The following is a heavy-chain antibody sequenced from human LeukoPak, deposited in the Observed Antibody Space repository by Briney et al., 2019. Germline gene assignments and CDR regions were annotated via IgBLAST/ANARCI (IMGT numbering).Heavy chain of an antibody. V-gene: IGHV4-59*11. CDR3: ASGDYYDSSGYWQ. D-gene: IGHD3-22*01. Sequence: SETLSLTCTVSGGSISSHYWSWIRQPPGKGLEWIGYIYYSGSTNYNPSLKSRVTISVDTSKNQFSLKLSSVTAADTAVYYCASGDYYDSSGYWQWGQGTLVTVSS. CDR1: GGSISSHY. J-gene: IGHJ4*02. CDR2: IYYSGST.